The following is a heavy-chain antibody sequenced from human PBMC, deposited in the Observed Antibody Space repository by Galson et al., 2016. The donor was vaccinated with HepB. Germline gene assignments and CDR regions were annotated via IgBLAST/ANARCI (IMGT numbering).Heavy chain of an antibody. D-gene: IGHD3-16*01. Sequence: SLRLSCAASGFSFSNSGMSWVRQAPGRGLEWVSGITRSCDATHYADFVKGRFTISRDNSKNTLYLYMNNLTAGDTAIYYCGKHGGFDYWGQGALVTVSS. CDR3: GKHGGFDY. V-gene: IGHV3-23*01. CDR1: GFSFSNSG. CDR2: ITRSCDAT. J-gene: IGHJ4*02.